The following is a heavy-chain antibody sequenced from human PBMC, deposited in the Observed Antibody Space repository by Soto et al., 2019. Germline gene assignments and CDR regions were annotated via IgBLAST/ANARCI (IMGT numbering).Heavy chain of an antibody. CDR2: ISWNSGSI. J-gene: IGHJ3*02. D-gene: IGHD6-6*01. CDR3: AKDISTLRLGSSSWGPFDAFDI. Sequence: GGSLRLSCAASGFTFDDYAMHWVRQAPGKGLEWVSGISWNSGSIGYADSVKGRFTVSRGNAKNSLYLQMNSLRAEDTALYYCAKDISTLRLGSSSWGPFDAFDIWGQGTMVTVSS. CDR1: GFTFDDYA. V-gene: IGHV3-9*01.